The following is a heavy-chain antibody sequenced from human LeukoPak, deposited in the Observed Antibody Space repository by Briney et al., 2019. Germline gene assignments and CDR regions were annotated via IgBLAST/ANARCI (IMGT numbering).Heavy chain of an antibody. V-gene: IGHV4-61*01. Sequence: SETLSLTCTVSGGSISTSNYYWSWIRQPPGKGLEWIGYIYYSGSTNYNPSLKSRVTISVDTSKNQFSLKLSSVTAADTAVYYCARDRYYDSSGYYRRYYYMDVWGKGTTVTISS. CDR1: GGSISTSNYY. J-gene: IGHJ6*03. CDR2: IYYSGST. D-gene: IGHD3-22*01. CDR3: ARDRYYDSSGYYRRYYYMDV.